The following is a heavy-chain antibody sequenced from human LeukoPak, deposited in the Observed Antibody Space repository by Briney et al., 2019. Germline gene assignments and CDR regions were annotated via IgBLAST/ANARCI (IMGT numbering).Heavy chain of an antibody. Sequence: ASVKVSCKASGYTFAGYYMHWVRQAPGQGLEWMGWINPNSGGTNYAQKFQGRVTMTRDTSISTAYMELSRLRSDDTAVYYCARGRYNWNDGYYYYMDVWGKGTTVTISS. CDR3: ARGRYNWNDGYYYYMDV. D-gene: IGHD1-1*01. CDR2: INPNSGGT. V-gene: IGHV1-2*02. J-gene: IGHJ6*03. CDR1: GYTFAGYY.